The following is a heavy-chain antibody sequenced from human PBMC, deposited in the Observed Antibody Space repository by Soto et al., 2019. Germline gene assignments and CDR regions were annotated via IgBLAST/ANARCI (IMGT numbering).Heavy chain of an antibody. CDR2: ISYDGSNK. V-gene: IGHV3-30*18. J-gene: IGHJ6*03. CDR3: AKVAANIVVAPADYYYYMDV. Sequence: GGSLRLSCAASGFTFSSYGMHWVRQAPGKGLEWVAVISYDGSNKYYADSVKGRFTISRDNSKNTLYLQMNSLRAEDTAVYYCAKVAANIVVAPADYYYYMDVWGKGTTVTVSS. CDR1: GFTFSSYG. D-gene: IGHD2-2*01.